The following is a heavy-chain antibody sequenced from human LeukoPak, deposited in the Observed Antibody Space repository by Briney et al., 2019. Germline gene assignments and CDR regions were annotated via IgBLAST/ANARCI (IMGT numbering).Heavy chain of an antibody. Sequence: SETLSLTCIVSGGSISTSDYYCSWIRQPPGKGLEWIGEINHSGSTNYNPSLKSRVTISVDTSKNQFSLKLSSVTAADTAVYYCARGDIPDYWGQGTLVTVSS. V-gene: IGHV4-39*07. CDR3: ARGDIPDY. CDR1: GGSISTSDYY. J-gene: IGHJ4*02. CDR2: INHSGST. D-gene: IGHD2-2*02.